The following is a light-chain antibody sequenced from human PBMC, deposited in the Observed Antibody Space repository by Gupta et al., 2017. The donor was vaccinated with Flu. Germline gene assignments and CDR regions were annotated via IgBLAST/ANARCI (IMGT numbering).Light chain of an antibody. Sequence: QSALTQPASVPGSPGQSITIPCTGTSSDVGASNSVSWYQHHPGKAPKLMIYDVSDRPSGVSDRFSGSKSGNTASLTISGLQAEDEADYYCSSYTTRSTVVFGGGTKVTVL. V-gene: IGLV2-14*03. CDR1: SSDVGASNS. CDR3: SSYTTRSTVV. J-gene: IGLJ2*01. CDR2: DVS.